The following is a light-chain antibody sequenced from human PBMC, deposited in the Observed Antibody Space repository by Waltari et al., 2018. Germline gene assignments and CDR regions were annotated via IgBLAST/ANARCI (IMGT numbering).Light chain of an antibody. V-gene: IGKV1-5*01. CDR3: QQYNTHL. CDR2: HAP. Sequence: DIQMTQSPSTLSASVGDRVTITCRASQSIGTWLAWYQQKPGRAPKLLIYHAPSLGSGVSSRFSGSGSGTEFTLTITSLQPDDFATYYCQQYNTHLFGQGTKVELK. CDR1: QSIGTW. J-gene: IGKJ1*01.